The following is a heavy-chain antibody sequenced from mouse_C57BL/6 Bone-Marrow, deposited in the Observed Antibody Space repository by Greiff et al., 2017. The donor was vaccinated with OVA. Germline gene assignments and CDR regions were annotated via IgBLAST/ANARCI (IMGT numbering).Heavy chain of an antibody. D-gene: IGHD2-13*01. V-gene: IGHV1-82*01. CDR1: GYAFSSSW. J-gene: IGHJ2*01. CDR3: ARSPSDYNFDY. Sequence: QVQLQQSGPELVKPGASVKISCKASGYAFSSSWMTWVKQRPGKGLEWIGRLYPGDGDTNYNRKFKGKATLTADKSSSTAYMQLSSLTSEDSAVYYCARSPSDYNFDYWGQGTTLTVSS. CDR2: LYPGDGDT.